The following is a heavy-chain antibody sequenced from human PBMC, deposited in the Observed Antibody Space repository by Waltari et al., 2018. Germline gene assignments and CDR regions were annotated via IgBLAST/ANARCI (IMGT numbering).Heavy chain of an antibody. CDR1: GYRFTDYY. Sequence: EVQLLQSGTELKKPGSTVKISCQVSGYRFTDYYIHWVQQAPGKGPQWMGLVEPEDGETIYAERFQGRVTIPADTSTETAFMELSSLTSDDTAVYYCVTALGDRSSASRPFDVWGLGTLITVSS. J-gene: IGHJ3*01. V-gene: IGHV1-69-2*01. CDR2: VEPEDGET. CDR3: VTALGDRSSASRPFDV. D-gene: IGHD3-10*01.